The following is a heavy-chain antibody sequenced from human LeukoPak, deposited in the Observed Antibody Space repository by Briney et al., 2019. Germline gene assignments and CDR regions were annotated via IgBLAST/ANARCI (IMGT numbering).Heavy chain of an antibody. CDR1: GDSIGSYY. V-gene: IGHV4-59*08. CDR3: ARHRYGDVYYFDF. CDR2: IYYTGST. J-gene: IGHJ4*02. Sequence: SETLSLTCTVSGDSIGSYYWSWIRQPPGKGMEWIGYIYYTGSTNYNPSLESRATISVDTSKNQFSLKVSAVTAADAAVYYCARHRYGDVYYFDFWGQGTLVSVSS. D-gene: IGHD3-16*01.